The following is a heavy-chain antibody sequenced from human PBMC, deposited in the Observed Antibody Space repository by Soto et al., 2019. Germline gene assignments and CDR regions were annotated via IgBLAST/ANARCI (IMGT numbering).Heavy chain of an antibody. J-gene: IGHJ4*02. CDR3: SRNIIDSCGYDYWRQPLDY. CDR1: GYTFTSYG. CDR2: ISAYNGNT. Sequence: ASVKVSCKASGYTFTSYGISWVRQAPGQGLEWMGWISAYNGNTNYAQKLQGRVTMTTDTSTSTAYMELRSLRSDDTAVYYCSRNIIDSCGYDYWRQPLDYWGQGTLVTVSS. D-gene: IGHD3-22*01. V-gene: IGHV1-18*01.